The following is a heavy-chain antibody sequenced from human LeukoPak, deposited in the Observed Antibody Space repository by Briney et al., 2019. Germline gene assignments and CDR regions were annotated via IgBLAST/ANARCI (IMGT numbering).Heavy chain of an antibody. J-gene: IGHJ6*03. D-gene: IGHD2-8*01. V-gene: IGHV4-4*07. CDR3: ARDIRSHNGPGGYYYYYMDV. CDR1: GDSMSDSY. Sequence: SETLSLTCTVSGDSMSDSYWSWIRQPAGKGLEWIGRIYASGSTNYNPSLKSRVTLSVDTSSNQFSLTLSSVAAADTAVYHCARDIRSHNGPGGYYYYYMDVWGKGTTVTVSS. CDR2: IYASGST.